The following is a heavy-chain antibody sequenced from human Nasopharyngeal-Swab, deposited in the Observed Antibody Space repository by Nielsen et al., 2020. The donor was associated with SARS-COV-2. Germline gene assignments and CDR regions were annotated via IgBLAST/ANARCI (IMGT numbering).Heavy chain of an antibody. J-gene: IGHJ4*02. CDR3: ARHSRVTTVVVVTLFDY. V-gene: IGHV4-39*01. Sequence: SETLSLTCTVSGASITDNNYYWAWIRQPPGKGLEWIRSITYRGPTFYNPSLKSRVSISVDASQNQFSLNLWSVTAADTAVFYCARHSRVTTVVVVTLFDYWGRGSLVTVSS. D-gene: IGHD3-22*01. CDR2: ITYRGPT. CDR1: GASITDNNYY.